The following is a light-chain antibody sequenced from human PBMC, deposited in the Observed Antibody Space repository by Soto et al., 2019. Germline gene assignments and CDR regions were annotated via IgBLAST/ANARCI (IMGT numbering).Light chain of an antibody. J-gene: IGKJ5*01. CDR2: EAS. CDR1: QSISSW. CDR3: QQYNSYFWT. Sequence: DIQMTQSPSTLSASVGDRVTLXXRASQSISSWLAWYQQKPGKAPKXLIYEASSLERGGPSRFSGSGSGTEFTLTISSLQPDDFATYYCQQYNSYFWTFGQGTRLEIK. V-gene: IGKV1-5*01.